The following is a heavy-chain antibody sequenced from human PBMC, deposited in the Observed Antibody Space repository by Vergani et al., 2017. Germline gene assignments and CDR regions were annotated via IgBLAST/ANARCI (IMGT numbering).Heavy chain of an antibody. D-gene: IGHD3-10*01. CDR2: ISYDGNNK. CDR1: GFSFSHYA. V-gene: IGHV3-30*04. CDR3: AKGQVNMFRGVPVHYYYGMDV. Sequence: QVQLVESGGGVVQPGRSLRLSCAASGFSFSHYAMHWVRQAPGKGLEWVAVISYDGNNKYYADSGKGRFTISRDNSKTSLYLQRNRLTAEDTALYYCAKGQVNMFRGVPVHYYYGMDVWGQGTTVTVSS. J-gene: IGHJ6*02.